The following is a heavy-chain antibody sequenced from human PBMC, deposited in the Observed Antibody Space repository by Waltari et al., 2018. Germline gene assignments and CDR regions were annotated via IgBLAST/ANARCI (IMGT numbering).Heavy chain of an antibody. J-gene: IGHJ4*02. Sequence: EVQLLESGGGLVQPGGSLRLPCAASGFSFISFAMTSVSQVPGEGLEWVSTISVRGDSTYFADSVKGRFSISRDNSKNTLYLQMNTLRAEDTAIYYCAKDSVGYYFDYWGQGTLVTVSS. CDR3: AKDSVGYYFDY. CDR1: GFSFISFA. V-gene: IGHV3-23*01. CDR2: ISVRGDST. D-gene: IGHD3-10*01.